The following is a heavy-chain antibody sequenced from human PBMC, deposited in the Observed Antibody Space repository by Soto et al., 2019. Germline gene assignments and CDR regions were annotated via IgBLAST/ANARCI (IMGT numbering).Heavy chain of an antibody. V-gene: IGHV3-23*01. Sequence: GGSLRLSCAASGFTFSSHAMRWIRQAPGKGLEWVSAVSGTGATTYYADSVKGRFTISRDNARNTLYLQMNSLKTEDTAVYYCTTDWAVTYDIWGQGTMVTVSS. CDR1: GFTFSSHA. CDR2: VSGTGATT. D-gene: IGHD4-17*01. J-gene: IGHJ3*02. CDR3: TTDWAVTYDI.